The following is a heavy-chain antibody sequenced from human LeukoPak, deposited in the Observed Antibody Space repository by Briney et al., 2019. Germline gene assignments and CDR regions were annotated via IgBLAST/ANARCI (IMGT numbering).Heavy chain of an antibody. CDR1: GYTFTGYY. D-gene: IGHD5-18*01. CDR2: INPKSGGT. J-gene: IGHJ4*02. Sequence: ASVKVSCKASGYTFTGYYMHWVRPAPGQGLEWMGWINPKSGGTNYAQKFQGTVTMTRDTSITTAYMELSRLRADDTGVYYCARFLPDTADDYWGQGTLVTVSS. CDR3: ARFLPDTADDY. V-gene: IGHV1-2*02.